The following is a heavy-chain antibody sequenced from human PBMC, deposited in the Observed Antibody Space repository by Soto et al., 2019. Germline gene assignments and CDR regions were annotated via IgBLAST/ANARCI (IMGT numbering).Heavy chain of an antibody. CDR1: GYTFTSYG. Sequence: QVQLVQSGAEVKKPGASVKVSCKASGYTFTSYGISWVRQAPGQGLEWMGWISAYNGNTNYAQKLQGRVTMTTDTSXTTXYXVLRSLRSDDTAVYYCARAPPPYYCDSSGYPTPLDPRGQGTLVTVSS. J-gene: IGHJ5*02. V-gene: IGHV1-18*01. D-gene: IGHD3-22*01. CDR3: ARAPPPYYCDSSGYPTPLDP. CDR2: ISAYNGNT.